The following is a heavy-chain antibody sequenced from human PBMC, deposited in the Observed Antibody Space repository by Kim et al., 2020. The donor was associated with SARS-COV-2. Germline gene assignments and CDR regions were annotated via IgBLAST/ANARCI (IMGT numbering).Heavy chain of an antibody. D-gene: IGHD1-26*01. V-gene: IGHV3-33*01. Sequence: GGSLRLSCAASGFTFSSYGMHWVRQAPGKGLEWVAVIWYDGSNKYYADSVKGRFTISRDNSKNTLYLQMNSLRAEDTAVYYCAREGIVGATAGMDVWGQGTPVTVSS. CDR1: GFTFSSYG. CDR2: IWYDGSNK. J-gene: IGHJ6*02. CDR3: AREGIVGATAGMDV.